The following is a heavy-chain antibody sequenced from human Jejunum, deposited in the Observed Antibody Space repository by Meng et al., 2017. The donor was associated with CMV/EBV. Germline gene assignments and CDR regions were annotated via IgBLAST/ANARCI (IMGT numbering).Heavy chain of an antibody. CDR2: ISSLSSYS. D-gene: IGHD3/OR15-3a*01. J-gene: IGHJ4*02. V-gene: IGHV3-21*06. Sequence: MHWFRQAPGEGLEWVSCISSLSSYSYHADSVKGRLTISRDNAKNSLYLQMSSLRADDTAVYYCARGGRDVSGWTGSYFADHWGQGMLVTVSS. CDR3: ARGGRDVSGWTGSYFADH.